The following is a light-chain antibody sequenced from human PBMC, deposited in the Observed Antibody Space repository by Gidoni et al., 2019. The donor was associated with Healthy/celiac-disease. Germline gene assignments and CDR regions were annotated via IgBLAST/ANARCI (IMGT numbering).Light chain of an antibody. Sequence: SYERTQPPSVSGSPGQTASITCSGAKLGDKYACWYQQKPGQSPVLVSNQDSKRPSGIPERFSGSNSGNTATLTISGTQAMDEADYYCHAWDSSSGVFGGGTKLSVL. CDR1: KLGDKY. CDR3: HAWDSSSGV. V-gene: IGLV3-1*01. CDR2: QDS. J-gene: IGLJ2*01.